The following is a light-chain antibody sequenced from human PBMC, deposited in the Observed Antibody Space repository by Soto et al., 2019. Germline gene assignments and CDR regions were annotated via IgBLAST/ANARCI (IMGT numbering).Light chain of an antibody. CDR2: AAS. V-gene: IGKV1-39*01. Sequence: DTQMTQSPSSLSASVGDRVTITCRASQSISGYLNWYQQKPGKAPKLLIYAASSLQSGVPSRFSGSGFGTEFTLTISSLQPDDFATYYCQQYDTYSRTFGQGTKVDIK. J-gene: IGKJ1*01. CDR3: QQYDTYSRT. CDR1: QSISGY.